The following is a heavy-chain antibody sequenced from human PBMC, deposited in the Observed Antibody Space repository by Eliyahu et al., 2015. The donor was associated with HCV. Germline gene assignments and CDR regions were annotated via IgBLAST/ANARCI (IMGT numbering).Heavy chain of an antibody. D-gene: IGHD2-21*02. CDR1: GVTFSTFX. Sequence: QVQLVQSGAEVKKXGSSVKVSCKASGVTFSTFXISWVRQSPGQGLEWMGRIIPILGLTNXAQKFQGRVAITADKFTNTAYMELGSLRHDDTAVYYCATVGDWATNWFDPWGQGTLVTVSS. J-gene: IGHJ5*02. V-gene: IGHV1-69*04. CDR3: ATVGDWATNWFDP. CDR2: IIPILGLT.